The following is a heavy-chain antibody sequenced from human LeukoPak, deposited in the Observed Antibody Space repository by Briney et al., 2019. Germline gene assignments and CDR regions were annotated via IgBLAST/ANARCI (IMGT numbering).Heavy chain of an antibody. CDR3: ARRSHDILTGSEDWFDP. V-gene: IGHV1-46*01. J-gene: IGHJ5*02. D-gene: IGHD3-9*01. CDR1: GYTFTSYY. Sequence: VSVEVSCKASGYTFTSYYMHWVLQAPGQGLEWMGIINPNGGSTSYAQKFQGRVTMTRDMSTSTVYMELSSLRSEDAAVYYCARRSHDILTGSEDWFDPWGQGTLVTVSS. CDR2: INPNGGST.